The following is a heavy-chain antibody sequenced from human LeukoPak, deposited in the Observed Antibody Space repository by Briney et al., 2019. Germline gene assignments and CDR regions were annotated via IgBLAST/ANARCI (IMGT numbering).Heavy chain of an antibody. V-gene: IGHV4-39*01. CDR1: GGSISSSSYY. D-gene: IGHD4-23*01. J-gene: IGHJ6*03. CDR2: IYYSGST. CDR3: AGYSLPNYYYYMDV. Sequence: PSETLSLTCTVSGGSISSSSYYWGWIRQPPGKGLEWIGSIYYSGSTYYNPSLKSRVTISVDTSKNQFSLKLSSVTAADTAVYYCAGYSLPNYYYYMDVWGKGTTVTVSS.